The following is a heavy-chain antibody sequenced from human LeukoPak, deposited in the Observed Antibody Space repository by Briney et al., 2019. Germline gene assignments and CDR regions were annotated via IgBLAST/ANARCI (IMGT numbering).Heavy chain of an antibody. CDR2: IERDGSEK. D-gene: IGHD3-9*01. V-gene: IGHV3-7*01. CDR1: GFIFNTYW. CDR3: ARPSILGPDTDY. Sequence: GGSLRLSCAASGFIFNTYWMTWVRQTPGKGLEWVASIERDGSEKYHVDSVKGRFTISRDNADNSLFLQMNNLRADDTAMYYCARPSILGPDTDYWGRGTLVTVSS. J-gene: IGHJ4*02.